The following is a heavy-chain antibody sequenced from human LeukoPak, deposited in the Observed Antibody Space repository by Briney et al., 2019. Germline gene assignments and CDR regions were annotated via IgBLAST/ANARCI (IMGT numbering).Heavy chain of an antibody. CDR3: AKLDDSAAGRDY. V-gene: IGHV3-23*01. J-gene: IGHJ4*02. CDR1: GFTFSSYA. CDR2: ISGSGGST. D-gene: IGHD6-13*01. Sequence: GESLKISCAASGFTFSSYAMSWVRQAPGKGLEWVSAISGSGGSTYYADSVKGRFTISRDNSKNTLYLQMNSLRAEDTAVYYCAKLDDSAAGRDYWGQGTLVTVSS.